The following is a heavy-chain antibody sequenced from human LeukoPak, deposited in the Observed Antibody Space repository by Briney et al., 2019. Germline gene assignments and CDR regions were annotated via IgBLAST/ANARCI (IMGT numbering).Heavy chain of an antibody. CDR3: ARSWVTGYGTVLDY. J-gene: IGHJ4*02. CDR2: IYPGDSDT. CDR1: GYSFTSYW. D-gene: IGHD2-21*02. Sequence: GESLRISCKGSGYSFTSYWIGWVRQVPGKGLEWMGIIYPGDSDTRYSLPFQGQVTISADKSISTAYLQWSSLKASDTAMYYCARSWVTGYGTVLDYWGQGTLVTVSS. V-gene: IGHV5-51*01.